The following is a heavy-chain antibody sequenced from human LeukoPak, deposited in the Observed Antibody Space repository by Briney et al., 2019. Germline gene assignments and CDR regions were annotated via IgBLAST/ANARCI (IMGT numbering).Heavy chain of an antibody. CDR3: ARDLGSSSWYGGDPGP. V-gene: IGHV3-11*05. Sequence: PGGSLRLSCAASGFTFSDYYMSWIRQAPGKGLEWVSYISSSSSYTNYADSVKGRFTISRDNAKNSLYLQMNSLRAEDTAVYYCARDLGSSSWYGGDPGPWGQGTLVTVSS. CDR2: ISSSSSYT. J-gene: IGHJ5*02. CDR1: GFTFSDYY. D-gene: IGHD6-13*01.